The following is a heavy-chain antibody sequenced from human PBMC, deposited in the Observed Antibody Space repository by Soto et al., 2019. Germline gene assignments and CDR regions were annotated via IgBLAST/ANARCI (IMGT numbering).Heavy chain of an antibody. D-gene: IGHD3-3*01. Sequence: GASVKVSCKASGYTFTSYGISWVRQAPGQGLEWMGWTSAYNGNTNYAQKLQGRVTMTTDTSTSTAYMELRSLRSDDTAVYYCARIGITIFGVVIPGDYWGQGTLVTVSS. CDR3: ARIGITIFGVVIPGDY. CDR2: TSAYNGNT. V-gene: IGHV1-18*04. CDR1: GYTFTSYG. J-gene: IGHJ4*02.